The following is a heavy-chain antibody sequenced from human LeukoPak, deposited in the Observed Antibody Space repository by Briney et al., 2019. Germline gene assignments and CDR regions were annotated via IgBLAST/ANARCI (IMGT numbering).Heavy chain of an antibody. Sequence: GGSLRLSRAASGFTFSTYWMSWVRQAPGKGLEWVANIKQDGSEKYYVDSVKGRFTISRDNAKKSLYLQMNSLRAEDTAVYYCARDSRGAFDYWGQGTLVTVSS. CDR2: IKQDGSEK. CDR1: GFTFSTYW. V-gene: IGHV3-7*01. J-gene: IGHJ4*02. D-gene: IGHD3-10*01. CDR3: ARDSRGAFDY.